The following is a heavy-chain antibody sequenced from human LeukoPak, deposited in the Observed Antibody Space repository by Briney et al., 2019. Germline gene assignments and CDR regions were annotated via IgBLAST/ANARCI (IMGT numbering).Heavy chain of an antibody. CDR3: AKTSAGIRGGYFDY. CDR2: INDSGGNT. V-gene: IGHV3-23*01. D-gene: IGHD3-10*01. CDR1: GFTFSSYA. J-gene: IGHJ4*02. Sequence: PGGSLRLSCAASGFTFSSYAMSWVRQAPGKGLEWVSLINDSGGNTYYADSVEGRFTISRNNSKNTLFLQMSSLRAEDTAVYYCAKTSAGIRGGYFDYWGQGTLVTVSS.